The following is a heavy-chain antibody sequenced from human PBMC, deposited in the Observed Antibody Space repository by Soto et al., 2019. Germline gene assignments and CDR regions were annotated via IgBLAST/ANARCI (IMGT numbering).Heavy chain of an antibody. Sequence: GASVKVSCKASGYTFTGYYMHWVRQAPGQGLEWMGWINPNSGGTNYAQKFQGWVTMTRDTFISTAYMELSRLRSDDTAVYYCARDQYSSSWLYYYYGMDVWGQGTTVTVSS. V-gene: IGHV1-2*04. CDR3: ARDQYSSSWLYYYYGMDV. CDR1: GYTFTGYY. CDR2: INPNSGGT. J-gene: IGHJ6*02. D-gene: IGHD6-13*01.